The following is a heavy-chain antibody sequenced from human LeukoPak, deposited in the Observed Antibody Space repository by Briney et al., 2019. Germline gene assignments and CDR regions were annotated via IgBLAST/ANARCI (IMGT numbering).Heavy chain of an antibody. V-gene: IGHV4-61*01. CDR2: IRYTGST. J-gene: IGHJ5*02. Sequence: SQTLSLTCSVSGGSIRSESYYWSWIRQPPGKGLEWIGYIRYTGSTTYNPSLKTRVSMSVDTSKNLFSLKLGSVTAADTAVYYCASDIGDDYTNWFDPWGQGTLVIASS. D-gene: IGHD5-24*01. CDR3: ASDIGDDYTNWFDP. CDR1: GGSIRSESYY.